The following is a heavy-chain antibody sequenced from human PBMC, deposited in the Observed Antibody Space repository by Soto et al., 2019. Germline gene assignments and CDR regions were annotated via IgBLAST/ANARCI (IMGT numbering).Heavy chain of an antibody. CDR2: IGTAGDT. V-gene: IGHV3-13*04. CDR3: ARSPPGGYHYYYGMDV. CDR1: GYTFSIYD. Sequence: GGALRLSCAASGYTFSIYDMQRVCQATGKGLEWVSAIGTAGDTYYPGSVKGRFTISRENAKNSLYLQMNSLRAGDTAVYYCARSPPGGYHYYYGMDVWGQGTTVTVSS. J-gene: IGHJ6*02. D-gene: IGHD3-22*01.